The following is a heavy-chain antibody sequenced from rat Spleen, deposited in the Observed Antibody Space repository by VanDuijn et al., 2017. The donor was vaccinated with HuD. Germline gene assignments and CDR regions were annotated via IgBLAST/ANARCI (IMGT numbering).Heavy chain of an antibody. CDR3: ARGKPYYYSRTIWDFFDY. Sequence: EVQLVESGGGLVQPGRSLKLSCAASGFTFSDYGMAWVRQAPTKGLEWVTTISYGDSSGHSSTYYRDSVKGRFTISRANAKNTLYLQMDSLRSEDTATYYCARGKPYYYSRTIWDFFDYWGQGVMVTVSS. V-gene: IGHV5-29*01. CDR2: ISYGDSSGHSST. D-gene: IGHD1-2*01. J-gene: IGHJ2*01. CDR1: GFTFSDYG.